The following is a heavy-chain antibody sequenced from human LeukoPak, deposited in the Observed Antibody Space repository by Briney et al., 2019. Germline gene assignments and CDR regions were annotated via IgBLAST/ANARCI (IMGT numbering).Heavy chain of an antibody. Sequence: GASVKVSRKASGYIFIGYYMHWVRQAPGQGLEWMGIINPSGGSTSYAQKFQGRVTMTRDTSTSTVYMELSSLRSEDTAVYYCARTRYSSRPDYWGQGTLVTVSS. V-gene: IGHV1-46*01. CDR3: ARTRYSSRPDY. J-gene: IGHJ4*02. CDR2: INPSGGST. D-gene: IGHD6-13*01. CDR1: GYIFIGYY.